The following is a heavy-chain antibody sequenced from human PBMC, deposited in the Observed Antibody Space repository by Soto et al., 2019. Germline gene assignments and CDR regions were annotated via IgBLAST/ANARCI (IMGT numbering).Heavy chain of an antibody. CDR1: GGTFSSYA. Sequence: SVKVSCKASGGTFSSYAISWVRQAPGQGLEWMGGIIPIFGTANYAQKFQGRVTITADKSTSTAYMELSSLRSEDTAVYYCARDLRDIVVVPAAIRGSGYYYYGMDVWGHGTTVTVSS. J-gene: IGHJ6*02. CDR3: ARDLRDIVVVPAAIRGSGYYYYGMDV. CDR2: IIPIFGTA. D-gene: IGHD2-2*02. V-gene: IGHV1-69*06.